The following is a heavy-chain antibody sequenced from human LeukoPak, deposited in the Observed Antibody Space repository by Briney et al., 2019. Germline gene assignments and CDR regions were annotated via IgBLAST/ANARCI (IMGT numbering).Heavy chain of an antibody. V-gene: IGHV4-59*01. CDR3: ARDRYRTPSWGYGPKRYYYGMDV. CDR1: GGSISSYY. D-gene: IGHD3-16*02. CDR2: IYYSGST. J-gene: IGHJ6*02. Sequence: PSETLSLTCTVSGGSISSYYWSWIRQPPGKGLEWIGYIYYSGSTNYNPSLKSRVTISVDTSKNQFSLKLSSVTAADTAVYYCARDRYRTPSWGYGPKRYYYGMDVWGQGTTVTVSS.